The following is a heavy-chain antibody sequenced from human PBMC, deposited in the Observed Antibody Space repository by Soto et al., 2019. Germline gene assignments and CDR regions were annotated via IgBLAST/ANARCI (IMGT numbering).Heavy chain of an antibody. J-gene: IGHJ6*04. CDR2: IHSGGTT. D-gene: IGHD4-17*01. V-gene: IGHV3-66*01. CDR1: GFSVSSKY. Sequence: EVQLVESGGDLVQPGGSLRLFCAASGFSVSSKYMSWVRQAPGKGLEWVSLIHSGGTTYYAGSVKGRFTISRDYSENTRFLQMNSLRVEDTAVYYCTRDDVHFNVDRYYGVPMDVWGKGTTVTVSA. CDR3: TRDDVHFNVDRYYGVPMDV.